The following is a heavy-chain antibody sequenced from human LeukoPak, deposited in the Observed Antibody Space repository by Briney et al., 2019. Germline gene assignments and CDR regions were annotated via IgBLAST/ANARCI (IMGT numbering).Heavy chain of an antibody. CDR2: INPNSGGT. V-gene: IGHV1-2*02. CDR1: GYTFTGYY. CDR3: ARVGGVGTTAYYYGMDV. Sequence: ASVKVSCKASGYTFTGYYMHWVRQAPGQGLEWMGWINPNSGGTNYAQKFQGRVTMTRDTSISTAYMELSRLRSDDTAVYYCARVGGVGTTAYYYGMDVWGQGTTVTVSS. J-gene: IGHJ6*02. D-gene: IGHD1-7*01.